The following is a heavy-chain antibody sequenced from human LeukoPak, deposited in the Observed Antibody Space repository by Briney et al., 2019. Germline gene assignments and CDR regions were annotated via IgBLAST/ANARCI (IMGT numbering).Heavy chain of an antibody. D-gene: IGHD2-2*02. J-gene: IGHJ6*02. Sequence: ASVKVSCKASGYTFTSYDINWVRQATGQGLEWMGWMNPNSGNTGYAQKFQGRVTMTRNTSISTAYMELSSLRSEDTAVYYCARSHIVVVPAAIDYYYYGMDVWGQGTTVTVSS. CDR1: GYTFTSYD. V-gene: IGHV1-8*01. CDR3: ARSHIVVVPAAIDYYYYGMDV. CDR2: MNPNSGNT.